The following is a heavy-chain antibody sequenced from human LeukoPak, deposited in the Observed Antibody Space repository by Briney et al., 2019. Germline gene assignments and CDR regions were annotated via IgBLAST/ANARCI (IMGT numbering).Heavy chain of an antibody. Sequence: LTGGSLRLSCAASGFTFDDHAMHWVRQAPGKGLEWVSLISGDGGSTYYADSVKGRFTISRDNSKNSLYLQMNSLRTEDTALYYCARDSGYERYWYFDLWGRGTLVTVSS. CDR3: ARDSGYERYWYFDL. CDR2: ISGDGGST. CDR1: GFTFDDHA. J-gene: IGHJ2*01. V-gene: IGHV3-43*02. D-gene: IGHD5-12*01.